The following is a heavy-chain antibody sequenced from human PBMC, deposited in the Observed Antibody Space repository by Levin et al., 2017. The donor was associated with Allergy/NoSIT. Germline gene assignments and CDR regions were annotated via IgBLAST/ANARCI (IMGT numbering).Heavy chain of an antibody. CDR3: ARTGGITMVRGVELTPHYFDY. CDR1: GFTFSDYY. Sequence: GESLKISCAASGFTFSDYYMSWIRQAPGKGLEWVSYISSSGSTIYYADSVKGRFTISRDNAKNSLYLQMNSLRAEDTAVYYCARTGGITMVRGVELTPHYFDYWGQGTLVTVSS. D-gene: IGHD3-10*01. CDR2: ISSSGSTI. V-gene: IGHV3-11*01. J-gene: IGHJ4*02.